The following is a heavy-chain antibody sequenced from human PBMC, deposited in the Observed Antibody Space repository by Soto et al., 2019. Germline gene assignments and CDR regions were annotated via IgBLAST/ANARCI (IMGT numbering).Heavy chain of an antibody. CDR3: ARDSFAGNKAAAIRYYYYSYMDV. CDR2: INPSGGST. V-gene: IGHV1-46*03. D-gene: IGHD6-13*01. CDR1: GYTFTSYY. Sequence: ASVKVSCKASGYTFTSYYMHWVRQAPGQGLEWMGIINPSGGSTSYAQKFQGRVTMTRDTSTSTVYMELSSLRSEDTAVYYCARDSFAGNKAAAIRYYYYSYMDVWGKGTTVTVSS. J-gene: IGHJ6*03.